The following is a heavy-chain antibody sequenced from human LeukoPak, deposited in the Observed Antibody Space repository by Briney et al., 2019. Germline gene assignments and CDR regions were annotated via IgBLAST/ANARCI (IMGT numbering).Heavy chain of an antibody. Sequence: ASVKVSCKASGYTFIDYFIHWVRQAPGQGLEWMGRIHSNSGGTEYAQKFQGRVTMTRDTSISTAYMELSRLTPDDTAVYYCARDLSSTSNWELDYWGQGTLVTVSS. V-gene: IGHV1-2*06. D-gene: IGHD7-27*01. CDR1: GYTFIDYF. CDR2: IHSNSGGT. J-gene: IGHJ4*02. CDR3: ARDLSSTSNWELDY.